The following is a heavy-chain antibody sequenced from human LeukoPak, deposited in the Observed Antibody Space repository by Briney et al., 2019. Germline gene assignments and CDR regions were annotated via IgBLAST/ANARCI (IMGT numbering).Heavy chain of an antibody. D-gene: IGHD4-17*01. J-gene: IGHJ4*02. Sequence: GGSLRLSCAASGFTFSSYAMSWVRQAPGKGLEWVSAISGSGGSTYYADSVKGRFTIPRDNSKTTLYLQMNSLRAEDTAVYYCAKRFFDGDYHNPSDYWGQGTLVTVSS. CDR1: GFTFSSYA. V-gene: IGHV3-23*01. CDR3: AKRFFDGDYHNPSDY. CDR2: ISGSGGST.